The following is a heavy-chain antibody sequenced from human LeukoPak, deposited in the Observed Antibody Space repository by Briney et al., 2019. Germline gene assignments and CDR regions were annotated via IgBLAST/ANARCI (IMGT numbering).Heavy chain of an antibody. J-gene: IGHJ4*02. Sequence: SETLSLTCAVSGGSISSGDYYWSWIRQPPGKGLEWIGYIYYSGSTYYNPSLKSRIIISVDTSKNMFSLKLSSVIAADTAAYYCARAFWNDVSRVDYCGQGTLVTVSS. CDR1: GGSISSGDYY. CDR3: ARAFWNDVSRVDY. CDR2: IYYSGST. V-gene: IGHV4-30-4*08. D-gene: IGHD1-1*01.